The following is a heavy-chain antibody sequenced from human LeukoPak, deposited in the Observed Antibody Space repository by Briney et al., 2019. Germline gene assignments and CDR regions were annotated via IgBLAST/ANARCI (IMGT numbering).Heavy chain of an antibody. CDR2: INHSGST. Sequence: KPGGSLRLSCAASGFTFSSYWMSWIRQPPGKGLEWIGEINHSGSTNYNPSLKSRVTISVDTSKNQFSLKLSSVTAADTAVYYCARGLGAYYYGSGSYYKNAGYWGQGTLVTVSS. J-gene: IGHJ4*02. V-gene: IGHV4-34*01. CDR1: GFTFSSYW. D-gene: IGHD3-10*01. CDR3: ARGLGAYYYGSGSYYKNAGY.